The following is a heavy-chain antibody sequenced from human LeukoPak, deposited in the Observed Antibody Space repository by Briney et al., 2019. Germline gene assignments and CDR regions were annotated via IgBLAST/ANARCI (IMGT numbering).Heavy chain of an antibody. CDR2: IYYSGST. CDR1: GGSISSSSYY. D-gene: IGHD3-22*01. CDR3: ARQSLSPLLLVVTSPYYFDY. Sequence: SETLSLTCTVSGGSISSSSYYWGWIRQPPGKGLEWIGSIYYSGSTYYNPSLKSRVTISVDTSKNQFSLKLSSVTAADTAVYYCARQSLSPLLLVVTSPYYFDYWGQGTLVTVSS. V-gene: IGHV4-39*07. J-gene: IGHJ4*02.